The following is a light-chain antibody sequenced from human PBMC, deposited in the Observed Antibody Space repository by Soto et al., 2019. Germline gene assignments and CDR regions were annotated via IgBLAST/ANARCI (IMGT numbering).Light chain of an antibody. CDR1: QSVSSSY. CDR2: GAS. Sequence: EIVLTQSPGTLSLSPGERATLSCRASQSVSSSYLAWYQQKPGQAPRLLIYGASSRATHIPDRFSGSGSGTDFTLTISRLEPEEFAVYYCHQRSSWPRGTFGQGTNVEIK. J-gene: IGKJ1*01. CDR3: HQRSSWPRGT. V-gene: IGKV3D-20*02.